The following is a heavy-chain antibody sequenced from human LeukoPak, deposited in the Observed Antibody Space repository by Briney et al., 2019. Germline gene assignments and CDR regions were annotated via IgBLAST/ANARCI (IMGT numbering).Heavy chain of an antibody. CDR2: IYYSGST. CDR1: GGSISSYY. D-gene: IGHD3-3*01. CDR3: ARGLSASSPDY. Sequence: SETLSPTCTVSGGSISSYYWSWIRQPPGKGLEWIGYIYYSGSTNYNPSLKSRVTISVDTSKNQFSLKLSSVTAADTAVYYCARGLSASSPDYWGQGTLVTVSS. V-gene: IGHV4-59*01. J-gene: IGHJ4*02.